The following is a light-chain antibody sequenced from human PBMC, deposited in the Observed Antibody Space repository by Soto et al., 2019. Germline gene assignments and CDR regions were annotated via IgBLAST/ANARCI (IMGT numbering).Light chain of an antibody. CDR1: QSVSSK. J-gene: IGKJ5*01. CDR2: GAS. Sequence: EIVMTQSPATLYVSPGERATLSCRASQSVSSKLAWYQQKPGQAPRLLIYGASTRATGIPARFSGSGSGTEFTLAISSLQSEDFAVYYCQQYNNWPPITFGQGTRLEIK. CDR3: QQYNNWPPIT. V-gene: IGKV3-15*01.